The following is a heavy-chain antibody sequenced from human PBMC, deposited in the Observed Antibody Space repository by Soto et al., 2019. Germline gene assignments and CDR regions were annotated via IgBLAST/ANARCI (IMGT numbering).Heavy chain of an antibody. Sequence: QVQLVQSGAEVKKPGASVKVSCKASGYTFTSYDINWVRQATGQGLEWMGWMNPNSGNTGYAQKFQDRVTMTRNTSISTAYMELISLRSEDTAVYYCARAHYYDSSGYYPNFDYWGQGTLVTVSS. CDR2: MNPNSGNT. V-gene: IGHV1-8*01. CDR1: GYTFTSYD. CDR3: ARAHYYDSSGYYPNFDY. J-gene: IGHJ4*02. D-gene: IGHD3-22*01.